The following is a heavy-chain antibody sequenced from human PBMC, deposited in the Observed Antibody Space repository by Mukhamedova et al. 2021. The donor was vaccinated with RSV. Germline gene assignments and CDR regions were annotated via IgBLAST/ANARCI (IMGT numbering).Heavy chain of an antibody. CDR3: ARDPGVVASIVFDY. D-gene: IGHD3-22*01. J-gene: IGHJ4*02. V-gene: IGHV6-1*01. Sequence: RSKWFTDYAASVKSRITIKPDTSKNQFSLQLNSVTPEDTAVYYCARDPGVVASIVFDYWGQGTLVTVSS. CDR2: RSKWFT.